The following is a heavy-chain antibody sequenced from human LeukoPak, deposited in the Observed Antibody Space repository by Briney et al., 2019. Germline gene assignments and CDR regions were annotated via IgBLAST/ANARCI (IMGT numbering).Heavy chain of an antibody. J-gene: IGHJ3*02. CDR2: INPGGANT. Sequence: GASVKVSCKASGYTFTNYYIHWVRQAPGQGLEWMGLINPGGANTNYAQKFQGRVTMTEDTSTDTAYMELSSLRSEDTAVYYCVRWGAFDIWGQGTMVTVSS. CDR3: VRWGAFDI. V-gene: IGHV1-46*01. D-gene: IGHD3-16*01. CDR1: GYTFTNYY.